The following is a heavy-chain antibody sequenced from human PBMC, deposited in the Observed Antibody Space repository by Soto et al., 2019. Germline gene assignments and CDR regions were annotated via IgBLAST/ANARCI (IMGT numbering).Heavy chain of an antibody. CDR2: IKSKTDGGTT. CDR3: TTPRSVAGKKAYYYYYYGMDV. V-gene: IGHV3-15*01. D-gene: IGHD6-19*01. Sequence: PGGSLRLSCAASGFTFSNAWMSWVRQAPGKXLEWVGRIKSKTDGGTTDYAAPVKGRFTISRDDSKNTLYLQMNSLKTEDTAVYYCTTPRSVAGKKAYYYYYYGMDVWGQGTTVTVSS. J-gene: IGHJ6*02. CDR1: GFTFSNAW.